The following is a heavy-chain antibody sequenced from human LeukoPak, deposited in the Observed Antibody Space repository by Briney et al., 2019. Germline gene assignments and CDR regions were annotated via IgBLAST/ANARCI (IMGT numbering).Heavy chain of an antibody. D-gene: IGHD1-1*01. CDR1: GFTFSSYW. Sequence: GGSLRLSCAASGFTFSSYWIHWVRQVPGKGLVWVSRIKDGGTTTDYADSVKGRFTISRDDAKNTLYLQMNSLRAEDTAVYYCTTTRPGYWGRGTLVTVSS. CDR3: TTTRPGY. J-gene: IGHJ4*02. V-gene: IGHV3-74*01. CDR2: IKDGGTTT.